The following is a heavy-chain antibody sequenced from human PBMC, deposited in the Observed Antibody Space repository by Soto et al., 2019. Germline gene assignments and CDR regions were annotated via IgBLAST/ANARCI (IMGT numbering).Heavy chain of an antibody. D-gene: IGHD6-13*01. CDR2: ISAYNGNT. J-gene: IGHJ5*02. V-gene: IGHV1-18*01. Sequence: ASVKVSCTASGYTFTSYGISWVRQAPGQGLEWMGWISAYNGNTNYAQKLQGRVTMTTDTSTSTAYMELRSLRSDDTAVYYCAREYGAAGSGWFDPWGQGTLVTVSS. CDR1: GYTFTSYG. CDR3: AREYGAAGSGWFDP.